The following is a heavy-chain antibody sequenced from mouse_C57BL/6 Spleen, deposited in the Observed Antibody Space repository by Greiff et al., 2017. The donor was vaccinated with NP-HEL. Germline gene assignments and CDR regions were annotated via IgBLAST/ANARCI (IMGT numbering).Heavy chain of an antibody. CDR1: GYTFTSYW. CDR2: IDPSDSYT. Sequence: VQLQQPGAELVMPGASVKLSCKASGYTFTSYWMHWVKQRPGQGLEWIGEIDPSDSYTNYNQKFKGKSTLTVDKSSSTAYMQLSSLTSEDSAVYYCARGGPTGTVNFDCWGKGTTLTVSS. CDR3: ARGGPTGTVNFDC. D-gene: IGHD4-1*02. V-gene: IGHV1-69*01. J-gene: IGHJ2*01.